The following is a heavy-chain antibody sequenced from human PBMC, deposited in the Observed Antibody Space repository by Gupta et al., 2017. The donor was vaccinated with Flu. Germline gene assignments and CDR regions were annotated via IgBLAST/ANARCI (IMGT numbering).Heavy chain of an antibody. CDR3: VRLTPCGGDCYYFQH. V-gene: IGHV1-69*01. Sequence: QVQLVQSGAEGKKSGSSVKVSCKAYGDTFSSNTFSWVRQAPGQGLEWMGGILPVIGATNYVQEFQGRVTITADEATSTVYMEVSSLKSDDTAVYYCVRLTPCGGDCYYFQHWGQGTLVTVPS. J-gene: IGHJ1*01. CDR1: GDTFSSNT. D-gene: IGHD2-21*02. CDR2: ILPVIGAT.